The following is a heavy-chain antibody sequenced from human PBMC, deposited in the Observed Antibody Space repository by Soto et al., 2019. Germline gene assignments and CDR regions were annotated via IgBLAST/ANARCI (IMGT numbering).Heavy chain of an antibody. V-gene: IGHV1-46*01. Sequence: ASVKVSCKASGYTFTGYYMHWVRQAPGQGLEWMGIINPSGGSTSYAQKFQGRVTMTRDTSTSTVYMELSSLRSEDTAVYYCARDLRGYSSYQTYYGMDVLGQGTTVTVSS. J-gene: IGHJ6*02. D-gene: IGHD5-12*01. CDR2: INPSGGST. CDR1: GYTFTGYY. CDR3: ARDLRGYSSYQTYYGMDV.